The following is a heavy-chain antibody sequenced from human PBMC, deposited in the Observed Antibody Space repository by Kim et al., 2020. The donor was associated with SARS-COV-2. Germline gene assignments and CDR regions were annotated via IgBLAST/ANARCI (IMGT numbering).Heavy chain of an antibody. V-gene: IGHV3-7*01. D-gene: IGHD3-10*01. Sequence: HNADSVKGRFTLTRDHAKNSLYRQMDSLRVEDTAVYYCARDLWGSGSSFDSWGQGTLVTVSS. J-gene: IGHJ4*02. CDR3: ARDLWGSGSSFDS.